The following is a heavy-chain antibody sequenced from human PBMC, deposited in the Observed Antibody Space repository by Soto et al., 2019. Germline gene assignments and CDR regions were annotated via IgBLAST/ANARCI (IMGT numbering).Heavy chain of an antibody. J-gene: IGHJ4*02. CDR2: LYGDNDT. V-gene: IGHV2-5*02. CDR1: GFSLSNSGVG. Sequence: QITLKESGPSPVKPTQTLTVTCTFSGFSLSNSGVGVARIRQSPGKALEWLALLYGDNDTRYSPSLKTRLTITKDPSKPQVVLTMTNMDPVDTATYSCAHCTLNVYGDYDPGTSHVFDSWGQGTLVTVSS. CDR3: AHCTLNVYGDYDPGTSHVFDS. D-gene: IGHD4-17*01.